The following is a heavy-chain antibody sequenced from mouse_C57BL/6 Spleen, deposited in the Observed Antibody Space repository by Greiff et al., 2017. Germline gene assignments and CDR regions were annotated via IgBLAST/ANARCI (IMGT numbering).Heavy chain of an antibody. J-gene: IGHJ3*01. D-gene: IGHD1-1*01. CDR1: GFTFSSYG. V-gene: IGHV5-6*01. CDR2: ISSGGSYT. Sequence: EVKLMESGGDLVKPGGSLKLSCAASGFTFSSYGMSWVRQTPDKRLEWVATISSGGSYTYYPDSVKGRFTISRDTAKNTLYLQMSSLKSEDTAMYYCARHSHYYGRTWFAYWGQGTLVTVSA. CDR3: ARHSHYYGRTWFAY.